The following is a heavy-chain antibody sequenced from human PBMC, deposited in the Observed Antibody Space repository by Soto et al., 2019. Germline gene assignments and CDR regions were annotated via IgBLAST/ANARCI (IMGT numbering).Heavy chain of an antibody. CDR1: GGTFSSYA. V-gene: IGHV1-69*12. J-gene: IGHJ6*02. Sequence: QVQLVQSGAEVKKPGSSVKVSCKASGGTFSSYAISWVRQAPGQGLEWMGGIIPIFGTANYAQKFQGRVTITADESTSTADMELSSLRSEDTAVYYCARGVTAIRYYSYYGMDVWGQGTTVTVSS. CDR2: IIPIFGTA. D-gene: IGHD2-21*02. CDR3: ARGVTAIRYYSYYGMDV.